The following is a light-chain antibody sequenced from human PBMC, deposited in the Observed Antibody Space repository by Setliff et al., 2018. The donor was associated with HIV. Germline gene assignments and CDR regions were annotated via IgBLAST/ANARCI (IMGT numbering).Light chain of an antibody. CDR2: DVT. V-gene: IGLV2-11*01. Sequence: QSVLTQPRSVSGSPGQSVTFSCTGSSSDIGTYNYVSWYQQHPGKAPKLMIYDVTRRPSGVPDRFSGSKSGNTASQTISGLQAEDEADYYCCSYAGSYTYVFGTGTKV. J-gene: IGLJ1*01. CDR3: CSYAGSYTYV. CDR1: SSDIGTYNY.